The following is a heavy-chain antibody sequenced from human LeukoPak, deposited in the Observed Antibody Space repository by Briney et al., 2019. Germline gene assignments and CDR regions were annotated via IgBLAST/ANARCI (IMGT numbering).Heavy chain of an antibody. CDR3: ARGKDYFDY. J-gene: IGHJ4*02. CDR2: ISSSGSAI. Sequence: PGGSLRLSCAASGFTFTDYYMSWIPQAPGKGLGWVSYISSSGSAIYYADSVKGRFTISRDNAKNSLYLQMNSLRAEDTAGYYCARGKDYFDYWGQGTLVTVSS. V-gene: IGHV3-11*01. CDR1: GFTFTDYY.